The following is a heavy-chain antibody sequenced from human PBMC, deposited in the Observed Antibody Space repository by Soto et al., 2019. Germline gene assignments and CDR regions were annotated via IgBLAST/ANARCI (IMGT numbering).Heavy chain of an antibody. CDR2: IIPIFGTA. V-gene: IGHV1-69*06. J-gene: IGHJ6*02. Sequence: SVKVSCKASGGTFSSYAISWVRQAPGQGLEWMGGIIPIFGTANYAQKFQGRVTITADKSTSAAYMELSSLRSEDTAVYYCARALWFGELSNYYYGMDAWGQGTTVTVSS. CDR3: ARALWFGELSNYYYGMDA. CDR1: GGTFSSYA. D-gene: IGHD3-10*01.